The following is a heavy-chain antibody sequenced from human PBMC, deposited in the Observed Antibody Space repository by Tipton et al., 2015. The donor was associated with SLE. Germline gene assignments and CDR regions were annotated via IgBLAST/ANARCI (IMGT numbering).Heavy chain of an antibody. CDR1: GFTFSSYN. CDR2: ISSSSSYI. Sequence: SLRLSCAASGFTFSSYNMNWVRQAPGKGLKWVSSISSSSSYIYYADSVKGRFTISRDNAKNSLYLQMNSLRAEDTAVYYCARVSPSYYDFWSGQDAFDIWGQGTMVTVSS. D-gene: IGHD3-3*01. V-gene: IGHV3-21*01. CDR3: ARVSPSYYDFWSGQDAFDI. J-gene: IGHJ3*02.